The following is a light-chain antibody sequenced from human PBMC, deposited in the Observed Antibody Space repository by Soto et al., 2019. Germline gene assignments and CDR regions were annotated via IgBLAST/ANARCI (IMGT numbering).Light chain of an antibody. J-gene: IGKJ1*01. CDR1: PSVSGSN. Sequence: ESVLTQSPGTLSLCHRERATLSCRACPSVSGSNLAWYQQKPGQAPRLVIYGASSRATGIPDRFSGSGSGTDFTLTISRVEPEDFAVYYCHQYGSSPWTLGQGTKVDIK. CDR3: HQYGSSPWT. V-gene: IGKV3-20*01. CDR2: GAS.